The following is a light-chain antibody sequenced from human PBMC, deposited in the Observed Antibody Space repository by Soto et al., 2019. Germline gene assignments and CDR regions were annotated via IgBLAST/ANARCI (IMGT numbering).Light chain of an antibody. CDR1: SGSIASNY. V-gene: IGLV6-57*01. CDR3: QSYDGTNHWV. CDR2: EDN. Sequence: NFMLTQPHSVSESPGKTVTISCTRSSGSIASNYVQWYQQRPGSSPTTVIYEDNQRPSGVPDRFSGSIDSSSNSASLTISGLKTEDEADYYCQSYDGTNHWVFGGGTQLTV. J-gene: IGLJ3*02.